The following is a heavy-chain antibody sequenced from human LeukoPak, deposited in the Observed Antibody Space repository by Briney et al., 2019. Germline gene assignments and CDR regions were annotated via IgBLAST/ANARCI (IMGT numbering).Heavy chain of an antibody. CDR3: ARDGPDDCGGDCYYDY. CDR1: GFTFSSYS. J-gene: IGHJ4*02. D-gene: IGHD2-21*02. Sequence: GGSLRLSCAASGFTFSSYSMNWVRQAPGKGLEWVSSISSSSCYIYYADSVKGRFTISRDNAKNSLYLQMNSLRAEDTAVYYCARDGPDDCGGDCYYDYWGQGTLVTVSS. CDR2: ISSSSCYI. V-gene: IGHV3-21*01.